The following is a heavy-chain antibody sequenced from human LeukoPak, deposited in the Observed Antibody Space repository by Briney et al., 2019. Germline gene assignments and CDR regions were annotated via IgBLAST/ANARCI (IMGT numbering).Heavy chain of an antibody. Sequence: SETLSLTCTVSGGSISSGGYYWSWIRQPPGKGLEWIGYIYHSGSTYYNPSLKSRVTISVDRSKNQFSLKLSSVTAADTAVYYCARESIDIVVVVASDWGQGTLVTVSS. CDR3: ARESIDIVVVVASD. J-gene: IGHJ4*02. CDR2: IYHSGST. CDR1: GGSISSGGYY. D-gene: IGHD2-15*01. V-gene: IGHV4-30-2*01.